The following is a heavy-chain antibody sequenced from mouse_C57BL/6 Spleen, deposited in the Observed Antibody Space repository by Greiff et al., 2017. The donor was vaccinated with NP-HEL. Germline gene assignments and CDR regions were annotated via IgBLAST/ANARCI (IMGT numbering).Heavy chain of an antibody. CDR3: ARGLTGLDWYFDV. D-gene: IGHD4-1*01. CDR2: IYPGDGDT. Sequence: QVQLQQSGAELVKPGASVKISCKASGYAFSSYWMNWVKQRPGKGLEWIGQIYPGDGDTNYNGKFKGKATLTADKSSSTAHMQLSSLTSEDSAVYFCARGLTGLDWYFDVWGTGTTVTVSS. V-gene: IGHV1-80*01. J-gene: IGHJ1*03. CDR1: GYAFSSYW.